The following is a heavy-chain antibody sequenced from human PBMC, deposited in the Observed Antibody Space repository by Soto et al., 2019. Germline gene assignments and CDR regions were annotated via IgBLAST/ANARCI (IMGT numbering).Heavy chain of an antibody. CDR1: GGSISSYY. CDR2: IYTSGST. CDR3: ASLSRTGASPDY. D-gene: IGHD1-1*01. V-gene: IGHV4-4*07. J-gene: IGHJ4*02. Sequence: QVQLQESGPGLVKPSETLSLTCTVSGGSISSYYWSWIRQPAGKGLEWIGRIYTSGSTNYNPSLKSRVTMSVDTSTNQFSLKLSSVSAADTAVYYCASLSRTGASPDYWGQGTLVTVSS.